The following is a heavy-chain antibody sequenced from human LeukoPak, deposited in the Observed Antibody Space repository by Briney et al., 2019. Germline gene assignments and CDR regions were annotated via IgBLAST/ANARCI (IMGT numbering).Heavy chain of an antibody. CDR3: ARGWIQLWFDAFDI. Sequence: PGGSLRLSCAASGFTFPNYVMSWVRQAPGKGLEWVSSISDNGGNTYYADSVKGRFTISRGNSKNMLYLQMHSLRVEDAAVYYCARGWIQLWFDAFDIWGQGTMVTVSS. CDR2: ISDNGGNT. D-gene: IGHD5-18*01. CDR1: GFTFPNYV. J-gene: IGHJ3*02. V-gene: IGHV3-23*01.